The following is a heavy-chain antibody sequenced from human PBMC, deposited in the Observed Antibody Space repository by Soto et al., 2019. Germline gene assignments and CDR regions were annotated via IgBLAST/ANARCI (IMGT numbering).Heavy chain of an antibody. Sequence: QVQLVQSGAGVRKPGASVTVSCKASGYTCNRYALSWLRQAPGQGPAWMGWSTGDTLEASYARKFQGRVTLTRNTSTSTVYMELRSLRDDDTAVYYCARDGPTDHWGQGTLVTVSS. V-gene: IGHV1-18*01. CDR2: STGDTLEA. CDR1: GYTCNRYA. CDR3: ARDGPTDH. J-gene: IGHJ5*02.